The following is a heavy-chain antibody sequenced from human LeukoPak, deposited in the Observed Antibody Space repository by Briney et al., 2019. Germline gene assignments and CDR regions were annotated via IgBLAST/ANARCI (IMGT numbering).Heavy chain of an antibody. V-gene: IGHV4-4*07. Sequence: SETLSITCTVSGESSSSNSWTWIRKLALPGLEWIGRISTSGSTYYNPSLKSRVTMSIDTSKNQFSLRLSSVTAADTAMYYCARGSSWFHYWGQGTLVTVSS. CDR2: ISTSGST. J-gene: IGHJ4*02. CDR3: ARGSSWFHY. CDR1: GESSSSNS. D-gene: IGHD6-13*01.